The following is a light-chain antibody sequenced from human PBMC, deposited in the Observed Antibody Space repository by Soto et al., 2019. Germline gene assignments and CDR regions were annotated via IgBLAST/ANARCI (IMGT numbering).Light chain of an antibody. CDR1: KDISNY. J-gene: IGKJ4*01. CDR2: DAS. CDR3: QQYDNLPLT. V-gene: IGKV1-33*01. Sequence: DTPMTQSPSSLSASVGDRVTITCQASKDISNYLNWFQQKPGKAPNLLIYDASNLETGVPSRFSGSGSGSHFTFTISSLQPEDTATYYCQQYDNLPLTFGGGTKVEIK.